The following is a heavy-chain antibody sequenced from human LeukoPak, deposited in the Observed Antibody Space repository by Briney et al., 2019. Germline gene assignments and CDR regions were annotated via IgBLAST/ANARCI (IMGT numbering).Heavy chain of an antibody. V-gene: IGHV4-39*02. Sequence: NPSETLSLTCTVSGGSISSSSYYWGWIRQPPGKGLEWIGSIYYSGSTYYNPSLKSRVTISVDTSKNQFSLKLSSVTAADTAVYYCAREGVNYYMDVWGKGTTVTVSS. CDR1: GGSISSSSYY. J-gene: IGHJ6*03. CDR3: AREGVNYYMDV. CDR2: IYYSGST.